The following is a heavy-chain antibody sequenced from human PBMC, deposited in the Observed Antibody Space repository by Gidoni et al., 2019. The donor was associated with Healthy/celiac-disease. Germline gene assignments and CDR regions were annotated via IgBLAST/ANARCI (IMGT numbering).Heavy chain of an antibody. CDR2: ISGSGGST. J-gene: IGHJ4*02. CDR1: GFTFSSYA. V-gene: IGHV3-23*01. CDR3: AKDPYDSSGYYYSMLGPFDY. D-gene: IGHD3-22*01. Sequence: EVQLLVSGGGLVQPGGSLRLSCAASGFTFSSYAIGWVRPAPGKGLEWVSAISGSGGSTYYADSVKGRFTISRDNSKNTLYLQMNSLRAEDTAVYYCAKDPYDSSGYYYSMLGPFDYWGQGTLVTVSS.